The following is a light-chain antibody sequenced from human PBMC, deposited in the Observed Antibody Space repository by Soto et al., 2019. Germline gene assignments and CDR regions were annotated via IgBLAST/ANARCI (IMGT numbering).Light chain of an antibody. CDR2: ATS. J-gene: IGKJ5*01. Sequence: DIQMTQSPSSHSASLCDRVTITCLASRTIDNWLDWYQQKPGRAPELLVYATSSLQSGVPSRFTGGGSGTHFTLTISGLQPEDFATYFCQQNYNTSSTFGQGTRLDIK. V-gene: IGKV1-39*01. CDR3: QQNYNTSST. CDR1: RTIDNW.